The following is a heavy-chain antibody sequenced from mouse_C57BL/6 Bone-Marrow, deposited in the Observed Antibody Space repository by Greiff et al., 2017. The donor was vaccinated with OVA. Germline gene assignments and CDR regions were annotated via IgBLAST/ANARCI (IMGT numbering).Heavy chain of an antibody. CDR2: INPSNGGT. CDR1: GYTFTSYW. D-gene: IGHD2-3*01. CDR3: AIPIYDGPFAY. V-gene: IGHV1-53*01. J-gene: IGHJ3*01. Sequence: QVHVKQPGTELVKPGASVKLSCKASGYTFTSYWMHWVKQRPGQGLEWIGNINPSNGGTNYNEKFKGKATFTADTSSNTAYMQLSSLTTEDSAIYYCAIPIYDGPFAYWGQGTLVTVSA.